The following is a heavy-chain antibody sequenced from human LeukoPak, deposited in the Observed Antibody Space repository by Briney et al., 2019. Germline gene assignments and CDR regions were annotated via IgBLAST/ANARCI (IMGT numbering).Heavy chain of an antibody. J-gene: IGHJ5*02. D-gene: IGHD6-13*01. CDR1: GFTFSSYG. CDR2: ISYDGSNK. Sequence: GRSLRLSCAASGFTFSSYGMHWVRQAPSKGLEWVAVISYDGSNKYYADSVKGRFSISRGNSKNTLYLQMNSLRAEDTAVYYCAKDRGAAAGYNWFDPWGQGTLVTVSS. V-gene: IGHV3-30*18. CDR3: AKDRGAAAGYNWFDP.